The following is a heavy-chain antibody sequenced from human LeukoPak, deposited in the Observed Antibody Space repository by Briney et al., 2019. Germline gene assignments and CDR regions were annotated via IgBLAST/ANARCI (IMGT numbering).Heavy chain of an antibody. V-gene: IGHV3-48*04. D-gene: IGHD4-23*01. CDR2: ISSTASSI. J-gene: IGHJ5*02. Sequence: GGSLRLPCAASEFTFSSYSMSWVRQAPGKGLEWVSYISSTASSIYYADSVKGRFTISRDNAKNSLYLQMNSLRAEDTAVYYCARDVTYHGGDWFDPWGQGTLVTVSS. CDR1: EFTFSSYS. CDR3: ARDVTYHGGDWFDP.